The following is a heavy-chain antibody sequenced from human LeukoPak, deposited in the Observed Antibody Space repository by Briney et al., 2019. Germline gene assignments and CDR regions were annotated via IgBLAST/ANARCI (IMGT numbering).Heavy chain of an antibody. V-gene: IGHV4-59*08. CDR2: IYYTGDT. J-gene: IGHJ4*02. D-gene: IGHD2-2*01. CDR3: VRFPAKKAD. CDR1: NGSISNYY. Sequence: KPSETLSLTCTVSNGSISNYYWSWIRQPPGKGLEWIGYIYYTGDTNYTPSLKSRVTISADMSKNQFSLNLTSVTAADTAVYYCVRFPAKKADWGQGALVTVSS.